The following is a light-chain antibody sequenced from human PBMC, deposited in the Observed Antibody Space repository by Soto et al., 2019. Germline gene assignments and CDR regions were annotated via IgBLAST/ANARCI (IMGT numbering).Light chain of an antibody. Sequence: IVLTQSPATLSLSPGERATLSCRASQSVSSYLAWYQQKPGQAPRLLIYDASSRATGVPDRFSGSGSGTDFTLTINRLEPEDFAVYYCQQYGSSITFGQGTRLEIK. CDR2: DAS. J-gene: IGKJ5*01. CDR3: QQYGSSIT. CDR1: QSVSSY. V-gene: IGKV3-20*01.